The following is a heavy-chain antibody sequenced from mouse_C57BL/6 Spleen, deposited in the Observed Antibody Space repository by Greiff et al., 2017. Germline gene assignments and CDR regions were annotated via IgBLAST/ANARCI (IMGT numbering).Heavy chain of an antibody. CDR1: GYTFTSYW. CDR2: IYPGSGST. D-gene: IGHD2-1*01. J-gene: IGHJ2*01. CDR3: ARWSYGNYLIGY. Sequence: QVQLQQPGAELVTPGASVKMSCKASGYTFTSYWITWVKQRPGQGLEWIGDIYPGSGSTNYNEKFKSKATLTVDTSSSTAYMQRSSLTSEDSAVYYCARWSYGNYLIGYWGQGTTLTVSS. V-gene: IGHV1-55*01.